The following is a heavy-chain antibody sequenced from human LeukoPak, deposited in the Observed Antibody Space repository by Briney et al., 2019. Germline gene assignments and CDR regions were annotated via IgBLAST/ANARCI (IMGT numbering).Heavy chain of an antibody. D-gene: IGHD3-10*01. CDR3: ARDSKITMVRGVLNH. Sequence: GGSLRLPCAASGFTFSSYWMSWVRQAPGKGLEWVANIKQDGSEKYYVDSVKGRFTISRDNAKNSLYLQMNSLRAEDTAVYYCARDSKITMVRGVLNHWGQGTLVTVSS. CDR1: GFTFSSYW. J-gene: IGHJ5*02. V-gene: IGHV3-7*03. CDR2: IKQDGSEK.